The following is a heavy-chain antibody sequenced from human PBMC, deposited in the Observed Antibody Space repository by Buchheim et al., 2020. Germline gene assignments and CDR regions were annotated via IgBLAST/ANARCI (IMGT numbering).Heavy chain of an antibody. D-gene: IGHD6-19*01. J-gene: IGHJ4*02. CDR2: ISYDGSNK. V-gene: IGHV3-30-3*01. CDR3: ARAPMGEQWLVAYFDY. CDR1: GFTFSSYA. Sequence: QVQLVESGGGVVQPGRSLRLSCAASGFTFSSYAMHWVRQAPGKGLEWVAVISYDGSNKYYADSVKGRFTISRDNSKNTLSLQMNSLRAEDTAVYYCARAPMGEQWLVAYFDYWGQGTL.